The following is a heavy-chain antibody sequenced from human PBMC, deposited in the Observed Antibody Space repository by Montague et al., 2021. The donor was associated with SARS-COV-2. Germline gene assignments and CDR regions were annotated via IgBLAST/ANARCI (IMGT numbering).Heavy chain of an antibody. Sequence: SLRLSCAASGFTFDDSAMHWVRQAPGEGLEWVSGISWNSGSIGYADSXXGRFTISRDNAKNSLYLQMNSLRAEDTALYYCARAHYYDSSGYDNWGQGTLVTVSS. J-gene: IGHJ4*02. V-gene: IGHV3-9*01. CDR3: ARAHYYDSSGYDN. D-gene: IGHD3-22*01. CDR2: ISWNSGSI. CDR1: GFTFDDSA.